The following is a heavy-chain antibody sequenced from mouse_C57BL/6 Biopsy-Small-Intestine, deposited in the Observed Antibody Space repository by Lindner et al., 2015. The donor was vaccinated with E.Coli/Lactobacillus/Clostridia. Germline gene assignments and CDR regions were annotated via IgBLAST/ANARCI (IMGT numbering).Heavy chain of an antibody. Sequence: LQESGAELVRPGTSVKMSCKASGYAFSNYLIEWVKQRPGQGLEWIGVINPGSGGTDYNEKFKAKATLTADKSSNTAYMQLSSLTSEDSAVYFCASYGNFDHWGQGTLVTVSA. CDR2: INPGSGGT. D-gene: IGHD2-1*01. J-gene: IGHJ3*01. CDR1: GYAFSNYL. V-gene: IGHV1-54*01. CDR3: ASYGNFDH.